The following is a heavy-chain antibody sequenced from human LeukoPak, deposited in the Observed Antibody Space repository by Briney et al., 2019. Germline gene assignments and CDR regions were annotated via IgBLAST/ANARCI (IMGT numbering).Heavy chain of an antibody. Sequence: GGSLRLSCAASGFTFSNYGMNWVRQAPGKGLEWVSSISSSSSYIYYADSVKGRFTISRDNAKNSLYLQMNSLRAEDTAVYYCARGVTYYYDSSGYSADYWGQGTLVTVSS. CDR2: ISSSSSYI. J-gene: IGHJ4*02. D-gene: IGHD3-22*01. V-gene: IGHV3-21*01. CDR3: ARGVTYYYDSSGYSADY. CDR1: GFTFSNYG.